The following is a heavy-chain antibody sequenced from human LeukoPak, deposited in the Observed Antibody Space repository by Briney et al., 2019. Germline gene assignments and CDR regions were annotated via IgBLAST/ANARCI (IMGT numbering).Heavy chain of an antibody. D-gene: IGHD3-3*02. CDR1: GYTFTSYY. CDR2: INPRGGST. Sequence: ASVKVSCKASGYTFTSYYMHWVRQAPGQGLEWMGIINPRGGSTSYAQKFQGRVTMTRDTSTSTVYVELSSLRSEDTAVYYCARDLAQYYYYYCYMDVWGKGTTVTVSS. CDR3: ARDLAQYYYYYCYMDV. V-gene: IGHV1-46*01. J-gene: IGHJ6*03.